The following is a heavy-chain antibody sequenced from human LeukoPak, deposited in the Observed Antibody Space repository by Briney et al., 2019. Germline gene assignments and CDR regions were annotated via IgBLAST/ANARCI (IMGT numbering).Heavy chain of an antibody. J-gene: IGHJ5*02. CDR3: ARGRRRSIAARRGWFDP. V-gene: IGHV4-34*01. D-gene: IGHD6-6*01. CDR1: GGSFSGYY. CDR2: INHSGST. Sequence: SETPSLTCAVYGGSFSGYYWSWIRQPPGKGLEWIGEINHSGSTNYNPSLKSRVTISVDTSKNQFSLKLSSVTAADTAVYYCARGRRRSIAARRGWFDPWGQGTLVTVSS.